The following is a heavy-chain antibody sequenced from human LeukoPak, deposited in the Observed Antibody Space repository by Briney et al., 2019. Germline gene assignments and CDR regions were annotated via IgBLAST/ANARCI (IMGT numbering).Heavy chain of an antibody. Sequence: SETLSLTCTVSGGSISSSSYYWGWIRQPPGKGLEWIGSIYYSGSTYYHPSLKSRVTISVDTSKNQFSLKLSSVTAADTAVYYCARHPRYNGWAFDYWGQGTLVTVSS. J-gene: IGHJ4*02. D-gene: IGHD1-1*01. V-gene: IGHV4-39*01. CDR2: IYYSGST. CDR3: ARHPRYNGWAFDY. CDR1: GGSISSSSYY.